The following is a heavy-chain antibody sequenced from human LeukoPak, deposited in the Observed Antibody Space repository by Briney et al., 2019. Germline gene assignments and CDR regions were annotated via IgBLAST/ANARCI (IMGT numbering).Heavy chain of an antibody. CDR3: ARDGIAAAANWFDP. Sequence: PSGTLSLTCAVSGGSISSSNWWSWVRQPPGKGLEWIGEIYHSGSTNYNPSLKSRVTISVDKSKNQFPLKLSSVTAADTAVYYCARDGIAAAANWFDPWGQGTLVTVSS. J-gene: IGHJ5*02. CDR2: IYHSGST. D-gene: IGHD6-13*01. V-gene: IGHV4-4*02. CDR1: GGSISSSNW.